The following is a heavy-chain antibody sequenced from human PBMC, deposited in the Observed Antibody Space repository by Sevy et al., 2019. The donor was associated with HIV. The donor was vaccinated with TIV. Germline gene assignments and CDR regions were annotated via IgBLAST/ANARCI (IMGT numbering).Heavy chain of an antibody. V-gene: IGHV3-23*01. J-gene: IGHJ4*02. CDR3: AKEWTLLSDWYGEFDY. CDR1: GFTFTNYG. CDR2: ISNSGANT. D-gene: IGHD6-19*01. Sequence: GGFLRLSCAASGFTFTNYGMHWVRQAPGKGLEWVSGISNSGANTYYADSVRGRFTVSRDNSKNMVYLQLNSLRAEDTAIYYCAKEWTLLSDWYGEFDYWGQGTLVTVSS.